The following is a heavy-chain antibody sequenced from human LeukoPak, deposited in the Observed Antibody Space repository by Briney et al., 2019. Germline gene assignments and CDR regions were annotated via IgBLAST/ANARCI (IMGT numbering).Heavy chain of an antibody. Sequence: PGGSLRLSCAASGFTFSSYWMSWVRQAPGKGLEWVANIKQDGSEKYYVDSVKGRFTISRDNAKNSLYLQVNSLRAEDTAVYYCARSRRDGYNLGDYWGQGTLVTVSS. CDR3: ARSRRDGYNLGDY. D-gene: IGHD5-24*01. CDR2: IKQDGSEK. V-gene: IGHV3-7*01. CDR1: GFTFSSYW. J-gene: IGHJ4*02.